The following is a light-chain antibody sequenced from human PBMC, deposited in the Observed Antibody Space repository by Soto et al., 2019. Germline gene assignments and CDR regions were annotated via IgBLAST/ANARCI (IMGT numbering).Light chain of an antibody. CDR1: QSVSSN. J-gene: IGKJ1*01. CDR3: QQYNNWPPWT. V-gene: IGKV3-15*01. Sequence: EIVMTQSPATLSVSPGERATLSCRASQSVSSNLAWYQQKPGQAPRLLIHGASTRASAIPARFSGSGSGTEFTLTISSLQSEDSAVYYCQQYNNWPPWTFGQGTKVEIK. CDR2: GAS.